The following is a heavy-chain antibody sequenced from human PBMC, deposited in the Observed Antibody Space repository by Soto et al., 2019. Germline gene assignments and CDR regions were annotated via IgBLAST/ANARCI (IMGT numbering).Heavy chain of an antibody. J-gene: IGHJ4*02. CDR1: GFTFSDYT. Sequence: EVQLLESGGGLVQPGGSLTLSCAASGFTFSDYTMSWVRQAPGKVLECISVILADYNTYYTDSVRGRFTISRDNSKNTLHLEMNSLRAEDTAVYYCARRTNGYFGYWGQGALVTVSS. V-gene: IGHV3-23*03. D-gene: IGHD2-8*01. CDR2: ILADYNT. CDR3: ARRTNGYFGY.